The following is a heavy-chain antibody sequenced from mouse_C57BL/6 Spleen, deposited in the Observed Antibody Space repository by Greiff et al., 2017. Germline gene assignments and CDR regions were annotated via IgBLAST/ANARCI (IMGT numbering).Heavy chain of an antibody. CDR2: IDPANGNT. CDR3: ALYYYGSSYYFDY. D-gene: IGHD1-1*01. Sequence: EVKLVESVAELVRPGASVKLSCTASGFNIKNTYMHWVKQRPEQGLEWIGRIDPANGNTKYAPKFQGKATITADTSSNTAYLQLSSLTSEDTAIYYCALYYYGSSYYFDYWGQGTTLTVSS. J-gene: IGHJ2*01. V-gene: IGHV14-3*01. CDR1: GFNIKNTY.